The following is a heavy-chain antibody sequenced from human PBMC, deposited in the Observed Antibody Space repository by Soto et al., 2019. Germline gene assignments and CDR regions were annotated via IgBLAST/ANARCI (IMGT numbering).Heavy chain of an antibody. V-gene: IGHV3-7*01. D-gene: IGHD3-22*01. CDR1: EFIFSNHW. CDR2: IKKDGSDK. CDR3: ARTFFYDSSGYYRTFDL. Sequence: GGSLRLSCEASEFIFSNHWMNWVRQAPGKGLEWVANIKKDGSDKNYVDSVKGRFSISRDNAKNSLYLQMNSLRAEDTAVYYCARTFFYDSSGYYRTFDLWGQGTMVTVSS. J-gene: IGHJ3*01.